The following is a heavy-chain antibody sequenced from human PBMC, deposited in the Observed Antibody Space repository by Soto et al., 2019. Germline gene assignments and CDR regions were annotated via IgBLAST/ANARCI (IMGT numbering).Heavy chain of an antibody. CDR3: ARGRVTYYYGSGSTRDYYYYYGMDV. CDR1: GGSFSGYY. Sequence: ASETLSLTCAVYGGSFSGYYWSWIRQPPGKGLEWIGEINHSGSTNYNPSLKSRVTISVDTSKNQFSLKLSSVTAADTAVYYCARGRVTYYYGSGSTRDYYYYYGMDVWGQGTTGTVSS. CDR2: INHSGST. J-gene: IGHJ6*02. D-gene: IGHD3-10*01. V-gene: IGHV4-34*01.